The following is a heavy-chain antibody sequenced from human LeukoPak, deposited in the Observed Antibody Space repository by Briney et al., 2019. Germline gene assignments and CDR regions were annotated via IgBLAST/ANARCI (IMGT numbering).Heavy chain of an antibody. CDR3: ARPYSITWYEWFDP. J-gene: IGHJ5*02. CDR2: VDPNSGDT. Sequence: ASVKVSCKVSGYTFTGYFIHWLRQAPGQGLEWMGWVDPNSGDTNYAQTSQGRVTMTTDTSISTAYMELSSLTSDDTAVYYCARPYSITWYEWFDPWGQGTLVTVSS. V-gene: IGHV1-2*02. CDR1: GYTFTGYF. D-gene: IGHD2-2*01.